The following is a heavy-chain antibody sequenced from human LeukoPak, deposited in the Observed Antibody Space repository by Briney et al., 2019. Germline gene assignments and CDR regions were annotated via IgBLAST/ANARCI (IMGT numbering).Heavy chain of an antibody. CDR2: ISSSSSTI. CDR3: AKDEQMTRLDY. D-gene: IGHD4-11*01. Sequence: GGSLRLSCAASGFTFSTYSMNWVRQAPGKGLEWVSYISSSSSTIYYADSVKGRFTISRDNSKNTLYLQMNSLRPEDTAVYYCAKDEQMTRLDYWGQGTLVTVSS. J-gene: IGHJ4*02. V-gene: IGHV3-48*01. CDR1: GFTFSTYS.